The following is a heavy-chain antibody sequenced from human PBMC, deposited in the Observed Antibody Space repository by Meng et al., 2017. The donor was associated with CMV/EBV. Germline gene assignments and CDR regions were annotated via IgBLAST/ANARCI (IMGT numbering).Heavy chain of an antibody. D-gene: IGHD2-15*01. CDR2: IYWDDDK. V-gene: IGHV2-5*02. CDR1: XXSLSTSGVG. Sequence: QITLKESGPTLVKSXQTXTLSXXFSXXSLSTSGVGVGWIRQPPGKALEWLALIYWDDDKRYSPSLKSRLTITKDTSKNQVVLTMTNMDPVDTATYYCAHSRCSGGSCYGLDFDYWGQGTMVTVSS. J-gene: IGHJ4*02. CDR3: AHSRCSGGSCYGLDFDY.